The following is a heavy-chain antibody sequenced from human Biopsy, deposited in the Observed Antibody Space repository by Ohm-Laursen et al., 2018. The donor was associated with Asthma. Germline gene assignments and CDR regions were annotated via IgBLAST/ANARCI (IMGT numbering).Heavy chain of an antibody. Sequence: SLRLSCAASGFAVSRDYMFWVRQAPGKGLEWVSVIYSGGTSHTADSVRGRFTISRDYSKNTLYLQMHSLRAEDTAVYYCVKDTYEDDYGYYTFDVWGQGTMVTVSS. CDR3: VKDTYEDDYGYYTFDV. CDR2: IYSGGTS. D-gene: IGHD3-22*01. V-gene: IGHV3-53*01. CDR1: GFAVSRDY. J-gene: IGHJ3*01.